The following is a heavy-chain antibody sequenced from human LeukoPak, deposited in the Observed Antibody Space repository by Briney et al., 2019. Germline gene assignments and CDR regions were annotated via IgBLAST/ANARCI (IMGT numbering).Heavy chain of an antibody. CDR3: AKGAGWFGHTNWYFDL. CDR1: GFTFSSYA. J-gene: IGHJ2*01. V-gene: IGHV3-23*01. D-gene: IGHD3-10*01. CDR2: ISGSGGST. Sequence: GGSLRLSCAASGFTFSSYAMSWVRQAPGEGLEWVSAISGSGGSTYYADSVKGRFTISRDNSKNTLYLQMNSLRAEDTAVYYCAKGAGWFGHTNWYFDLWGRGTLVTVSS.